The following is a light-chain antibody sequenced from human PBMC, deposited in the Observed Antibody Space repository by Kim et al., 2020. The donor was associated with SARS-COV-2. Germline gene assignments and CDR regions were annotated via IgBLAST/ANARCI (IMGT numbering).Light chain of an antibody. CDR1: TGTVTSGHY. Sequence: PGRTVTLTCGSSTGTVTSGHYPYWFQQKPGQAPRTLIYDTNNKHSWTPARFSGSVVGGKAALTLSGAQPEDEADYYCLLSYSGAWVFGGGTQLTVL. V-gene: IGLV7-46*01. CDR2: DTN. J-gene: IGLJ3*02. CDR3: LLSYSGAWV.